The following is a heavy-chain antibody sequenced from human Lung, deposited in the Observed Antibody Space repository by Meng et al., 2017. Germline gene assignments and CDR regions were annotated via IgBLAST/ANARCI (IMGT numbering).Heavy chain of an antibody. CDR3: ARGTRVSCTGVICYPFDF. CDR1: GITFSNYA. CDR2: TAATDGGT. J-gene: IGHJ4*02. V-gene: IGHV3-23*01. Sequence: EVQLLEPGGGLVQPGGSLRLSCAASGITFSNYAMSWVRQAPEKALEWVSATAATDGGTYHAASVRGRFTISRDNSKNTLSLQMNSLRADDTAIYYCARGTRVSCTGVICYPFDFWGQGTLVTVSS. D-gene: IGHD2-8*02.